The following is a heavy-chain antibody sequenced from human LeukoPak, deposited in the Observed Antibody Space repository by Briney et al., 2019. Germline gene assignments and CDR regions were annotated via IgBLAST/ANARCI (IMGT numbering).Heavy chain of an antibody. Sequence: GGSLRLSCEASGFTFSTYTMNWVRQAPGKGLEWVSSISSSSSYTYYADSVKGRFTVSRDNAKNSLYLQMNSLGAEDTAVYYCARGVTAFDYWGQGTLVTVSS. J-gene: IGHJ4*02. CDR3: ARGVTAFDY. CDR2: ISSSSSYT. CDR1: GFTFSTYT. V-gene: IGHV3-21*01. D-gene: IGHD2-21*02.